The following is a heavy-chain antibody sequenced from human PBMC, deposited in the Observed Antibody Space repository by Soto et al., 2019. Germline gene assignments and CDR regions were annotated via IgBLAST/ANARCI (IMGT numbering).Heavy chain of an antibody. Sequence: GGSLRLFCAASGFTFSSYAMHWVRQAPGKGLEWVAVISYDGSNKYYADSVKGRFTISRDNSKNTLYLQMNSLRAEDTAVYYCARGGLWFGELLDYYYYGMDVWGQGTTVTVSS. CDR1: GFTFSSYA. V-gene: IGHV3-30-3*01. J-gene: IGHJ6*02. CDR3: ARGGLWFGELLDYYYYGMDV. D-gene: IGHD3-10*01. CDR2: ISYDGSNK.